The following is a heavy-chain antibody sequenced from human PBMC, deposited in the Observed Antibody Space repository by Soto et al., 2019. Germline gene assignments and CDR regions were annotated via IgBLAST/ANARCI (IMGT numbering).Heavy chain of an antibody. CDR1: GYSFTAYW. CDR2: IYPDDSDT. D-gene: IGHD1-1*01. V-gene: IGHV5-51*01. Sequence: GESLKISCKASGYSFTAYWVGWVRQMPGRGPEWMGIIYPDDSDTRYSPSFQGQVTISADKSTSTAYLQWRSLRASDTAMYYCVRFRAVGYRASWNIENWFDPWGQGTLVPVSS. CDR3: VRFRAVGYRASWNIENWFDP. J-gene: IGHJ5*02.